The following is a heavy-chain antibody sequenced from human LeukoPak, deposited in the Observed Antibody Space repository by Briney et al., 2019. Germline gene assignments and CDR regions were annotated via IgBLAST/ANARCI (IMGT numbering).Heavy chain of an antibody. CDR2: IYYSGST. J-gene: IGHJ3*02. CDR3: ARGPYSYDSSGAFDI. CDR1: GGSISSGGYS. V-gene: IGHV4-61*08. D-gene: IGHD3-22*01. Sequence: SSETLSLTCAVSGGSISSGGYSWSWIRQPPGKGLEWIGYIYYSGSTNYNPSLKGRVTISVDTSKNQFSLKLSSVTAADTAVYFCARGPYSYDSSGAFDIWGQGTMVTVSS.